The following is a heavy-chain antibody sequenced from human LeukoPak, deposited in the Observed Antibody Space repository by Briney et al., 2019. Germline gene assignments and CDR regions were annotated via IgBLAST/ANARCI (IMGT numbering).Heavy chain of an antibody. J-gene: IGHJ4*02. D-gene: IGHD1-26*01. CDR2: IYYSGST. CDR1: GGSISSSSYY. CDR3: AMGGKWELLLDY. V-gene: IGHV4-39*07. Sequence: SETLSLACTVSGGSISSSSYYWGWIRQPPGKGLEWIGSIYYSGSTYYNPSLKSRVTISVDTSKNQFSLKLSSVTAADTAVYYCAMGGKWELLLDYWGQGTLVTVSS.